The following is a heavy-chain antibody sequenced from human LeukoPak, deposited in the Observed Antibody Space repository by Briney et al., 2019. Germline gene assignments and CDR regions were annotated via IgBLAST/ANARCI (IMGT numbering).Heavy chain of an antibody. D-gene: IGHD2-2*01. CDR2: IYTSGST. CDR1: GGSISSYY. J-gene: IGHJ6*03. Sequence: SETLSLTCTVSGGSISSYYWSWIRQPAGKGLERIGRIYTSGSTNYNPSLKSRVTMSVDTSKNQFSLKLSSVTAADTAVYYCAREYRSYCSSTSCYGRRDYYYYYMDVWGKGTTVTVSS. CDR3: AREYRSYCSSTSCYGRRDYYYYYMDV. V-gene: IGHV4-4*07.